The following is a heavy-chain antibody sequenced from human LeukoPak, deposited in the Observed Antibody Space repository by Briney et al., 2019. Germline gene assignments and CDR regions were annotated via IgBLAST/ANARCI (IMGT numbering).Heavy chain of an antibody. Sequence: ASVKVSCKVSGYTLTELSVHWVRQAPGQGLEWMGRIIPLFGTADYAQRYQGRVTISADNSLNTAYLELSSLTSEDTAVYYCASPYDYGDHYLDALHIWGQGTIVTVSS. CDR2: IIPLFGTA. J-gene: IGHJ3*02. CDR1: GYTLTELS. V-gene: IGHV1-24*01. D-gene: IGHD4-17*01. CDR3: ASPYDYGDHYLDALHI.